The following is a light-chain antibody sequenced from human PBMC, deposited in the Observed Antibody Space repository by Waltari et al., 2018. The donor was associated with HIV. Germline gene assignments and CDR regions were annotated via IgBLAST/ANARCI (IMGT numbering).Light chain of an antibody. CDR3: GTWDRSLGGGV. CDR2: DND. CDR1: SSNIGTAY. Sequence: QSVLTQPPSVSEAPGTQVAISCSVSSSNIGTAYVSWYQHVPASAPKLLIYDNDKRPSGTPDRFSGSKSGTSATLDITGLQTGDGADYYCGTWDRSLGGGVFGGGTKLTVL. V-gene: IGLV1-51*01. J-gene: IGLJ3*02.